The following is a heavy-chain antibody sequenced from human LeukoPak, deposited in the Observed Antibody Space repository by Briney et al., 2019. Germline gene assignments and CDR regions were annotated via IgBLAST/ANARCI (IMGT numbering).Heavy chain of an antibody. D-gene: IGHD6-19*01. CDR1: GFTFSSYA. CDR2: ISSNGGST. J-gene: IGHJ4*02. V-gene: IGHV3-64*01. CDR3: ARGGSGWYPYYLDY. Sequence: GGSLRLSCAASGFTFSSYAMHWVRQAPGKGLEYVSAISSNGGSTYYANSVKGRFTISRDNSKNTLYLQMGSLRAEDMAVYYCARGGSGWYPYYLDYWGQGTLVTVSS.